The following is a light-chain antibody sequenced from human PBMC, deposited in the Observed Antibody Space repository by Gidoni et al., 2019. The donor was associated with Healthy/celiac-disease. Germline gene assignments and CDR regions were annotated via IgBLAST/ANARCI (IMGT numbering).Light chain of an antibody. CDR1: QSVSSSY. J-gene: IGKJ1*01. V-gene: IGKV3-20*01. CDR3: QQYGSSPRT. Sequence: DIVLTQSPGSLSLSPGERATLSCRASQSVSSSYLAWYQQKPGQAPRLLIYGASSRGTGIPERFSGSGSGTDFTLTISRLEPEDFAVYYCQQYGSSPRTFGQGTKVEIK. CDR2: GAS.